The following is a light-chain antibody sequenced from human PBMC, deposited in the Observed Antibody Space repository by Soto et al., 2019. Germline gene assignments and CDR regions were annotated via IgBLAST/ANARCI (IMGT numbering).Light chain of an antibody. CDR3: QQYGTSPFT. CDR1: ERISSNF. Sequence: VLTQSPDTLSLSPGERATLSCRASERISSNFLAWYQPRPGQAPRLLIYGASTRASGIPDRFSGSGSGTDFALTISRLEPEDFAVFYCQQYGTSPFTFGPGTTVEIK. V-gene: IGKV3-20*01. CDR2: GAS. J-gene: IGKJ3*01.